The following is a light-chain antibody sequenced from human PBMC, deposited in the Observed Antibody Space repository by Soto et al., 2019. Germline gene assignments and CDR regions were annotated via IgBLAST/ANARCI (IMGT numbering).Light chain of an antibody. CDR3: QQRSNWPPVIT. J-gene: IGKJ5*01. CDR2: DAS. CDR1: QSFSGY. V-gene: IGKV3-11*01. Sequence: DILLTQSPATLSLSPGERATLSCRASQSFSGYLAWYQQKPGQAPRLLIYDASKRATGIPARFSGRGSGTDFTFTISSLEPEDFAVYYCQQRSNWPPVITFGQGTRLEMK.